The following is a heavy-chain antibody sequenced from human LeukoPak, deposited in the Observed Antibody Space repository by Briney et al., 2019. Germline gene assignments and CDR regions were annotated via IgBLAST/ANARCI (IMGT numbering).Heavy chain of an antibody. CDR3: ARLTYYYGSGSYQTLYNHQTDYYYYYMDV. D-gene: IGHD3-10*01. V-gene: IGHV4-39*01. CDR2: IYYSGST. Sequence: PSETLSLTCTVSGGSISSSTYFWDWIRQPPGKGLEWIGSIYYSGSTYYNPSLKSRVTISVDTSKNQFSLKLSSVTAADTAVYYCARLTYYYGSGSYQTLYNHQTDYYYYYMDVWGKGTTVTISS. CDR1: GGSISSSTYF. J-gene: IGHJ6*03.